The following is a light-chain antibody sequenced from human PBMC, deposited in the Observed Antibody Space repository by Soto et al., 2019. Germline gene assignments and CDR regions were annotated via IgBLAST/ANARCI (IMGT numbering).Light chain of an antibody. J-gene: IGLJ3*02. V-gene: IGLV2-14*01. CDR1: SSDVGDYNY. Sequence: QSALTQPASVSGSPGQSITISCTGTSSDVGDYNYVSWYQQHPGKAPKLMIYEVSNRPSGVSNRFSGSKSGNTACLTISGLQAEDEADYYCSSYTSSNTWVFGGGTKLTVL. CDR3: SSYTSSNTWV. CDR2: EVS.